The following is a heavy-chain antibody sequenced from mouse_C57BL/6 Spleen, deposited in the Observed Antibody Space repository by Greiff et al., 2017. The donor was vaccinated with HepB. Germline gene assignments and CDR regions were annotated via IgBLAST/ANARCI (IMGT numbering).Heavy chain of an antibody. J-gene: IGHJ4*01. Sequence: VQLKQPGAELVMPGASVKLSCKASGYTFTSYWMHWVKQRPGQGLEWIGEIDPSDSYTNYNQKFKGKSTLTVDKSSSTAYMQLSSLTSEDSAVYYCARKDGNPYYYAMDYWGQGTSVTVSS. V-gene: IGHV1-69*01. CDR2: IDPSDSYT. CDR1: GYTFTSYW. CDR3: ARKDGNPYYYAMDY. D-gene: IGHD2-1*01.